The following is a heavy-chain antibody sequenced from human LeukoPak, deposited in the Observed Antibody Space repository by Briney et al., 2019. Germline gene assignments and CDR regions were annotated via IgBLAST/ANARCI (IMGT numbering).Heavy chain of an antibody. CDR1: GGTFSSYA. CDR2: IIPIFGTA. Sequence: SVKVSCKASGGTFSSYAISWVRQAPGQGLEWMGGIIPIFGTANYAQKFQGRVTITADESTSTAYMELSSLRSDDTAVYYCARASFGSSSSGVGIDYWGQGTLVTVSS. D-gene: IGHD6-6*01. V-gene: IGHV1-69*13. CDR3: ARASFGSSSSGVGIDY. J-gene: IGHJ4*02.